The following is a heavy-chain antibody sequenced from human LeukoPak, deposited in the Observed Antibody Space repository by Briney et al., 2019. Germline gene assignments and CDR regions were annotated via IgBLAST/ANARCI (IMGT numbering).Heavy chain of an antibody. V-gene: IGHV1-18*04. CDR1: GYTLTSYG. D-gene: IGHD5-18*01. CDR2: ISAYNGNT. CDR3: ARDLGTAMVPYFDY. Sequence: GASEKVSYKASGYTLTSYGISWVRQAPGQGLEWMGWISAYNGNTNYAQTLQGRATMTTDTSTSTAYMELRSLRSDDTAVYYFARDLGTAMVPYFDYWGQGTLVTVSS. J-gene: IGHJ4*02.